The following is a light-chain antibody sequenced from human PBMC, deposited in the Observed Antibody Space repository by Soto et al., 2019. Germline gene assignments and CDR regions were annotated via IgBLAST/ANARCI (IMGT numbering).Light chain of an antibody. CDR1: QGISSY. J-gene: IGKJ1*01. CDR2: AAS. CDR3: QQYISYPWT. Sequence: AIRMTQSPSSFSASTGDRVTITCRASQGISSYLAWYQQKPGKAPKLLIYAASTLQSGVPSRFSGSGSGTDFTLTISCLQSEDFATYYCQQYISYPWTFGQGTKVEIK. V-gene: IGKV1-8*01.